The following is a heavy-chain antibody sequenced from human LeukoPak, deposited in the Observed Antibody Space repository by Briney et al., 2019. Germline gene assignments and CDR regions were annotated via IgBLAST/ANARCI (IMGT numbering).Heavy chain of an antibody. Sequence: ASVKVSCKASGYTLTIYYIHWVRQAPGQGLEWMGIIYPSDGSTTYAQKFQGRVTMTRDTSISTAYTELSRLRSDDTAVYYCARGGSMVRGADPPDYWGQGTLVTVSS. CDR2: IYPSDGST. CDR1: GYTLTIYY. V-gene: IGHV1-46*01. CDR3: ARGGSMVRGADPPDY. D-gene: IGHD3-10*01. J-gene: IGHJ4*02.